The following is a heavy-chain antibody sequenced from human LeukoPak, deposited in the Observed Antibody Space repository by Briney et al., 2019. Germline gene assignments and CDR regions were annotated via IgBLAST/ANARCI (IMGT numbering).Heavy chain of an antibody. CDR2: ISGSGGST. Sequence: GSLRLSCAASGFTFSSYAMSWVRQAPGKGLEWVSAISGSGGSTYYADSVKGRFTISRDNSKNTLYLQMNSLRAEDTAVYYCAKCVGSSWYLYYFDYWGQGTLVTVSS. V-gene: IGHV3-23*01. J-gene: IGHJ4*02. D-gene: IGHD6-13*01. CDR3: AKCVGSSWYLYYFDY. CDR1: GFTFSSYA.